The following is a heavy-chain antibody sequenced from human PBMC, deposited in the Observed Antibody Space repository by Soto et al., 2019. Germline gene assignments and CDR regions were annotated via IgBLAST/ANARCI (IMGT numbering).Heavy chain of an antibody. V-gene: IGHV4-59*01. CDR1: GGSISSYY. Sequence: SETLSLTCTVSGGSISSYYWSWIRQPPGKGLEWIGYIYYSGSSNYNPSLKSRVTISVDTSKNQFSLKLSSVTAADTAVYYCARARRDPFNIPRFDYWGQGTLVTVSS. J-gene: IGHJ4*02. CDR2: IYYSGSS. CDR3: ARARRDPFNIPRFDY.